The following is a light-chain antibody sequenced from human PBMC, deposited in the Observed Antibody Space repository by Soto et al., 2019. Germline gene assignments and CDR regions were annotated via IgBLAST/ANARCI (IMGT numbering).Light chain of an antibody. J-gene: IGKJ5*01. CDR3: QQSYSTPSIT. Sequence: DIQMTQSPSSLSASVGDRVTITCRASQSISSYLNWYQQKPGKAPKLLIYAASSLQSGVPSRFSGSGSGTDCTRTISRLQPEDFATYYCQQSYSTPSITFGQGTRLEIK. CDR2: AAS. CDR1: QSISSY. V-gene: IGKV1-39*01.